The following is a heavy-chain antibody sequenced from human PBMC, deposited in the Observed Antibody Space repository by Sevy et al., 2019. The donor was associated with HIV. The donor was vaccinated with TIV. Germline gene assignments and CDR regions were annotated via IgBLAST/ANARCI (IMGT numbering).Heavy chain of an antibody. CDR3: ARVYYYDSSGPGL. J-gene: IGHJ4*02. D-gene: IGHD3-22*01. Sequence: ASVKVSCKASGYTFINYYIHWVRQAPGQGLEWMGLINPSGRSTSSAQKFQGRVTMTRDTSTNTVYMELSSLRSEDTAVYYCARVYYYDSSGPGLWGQGTLVTVSS. CDR1: GYTFINYY. V-gene: IGHV1-46*01. CDR2: INPSGRST.